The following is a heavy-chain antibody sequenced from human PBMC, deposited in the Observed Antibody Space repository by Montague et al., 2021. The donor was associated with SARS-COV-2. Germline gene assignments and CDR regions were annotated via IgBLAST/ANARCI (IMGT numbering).Heavy chain of an antibody. D-gene: IGHD3-22*01. J-gene: IGHJ2*01. CDR3: VRTFYDSSGYYYVWYFDL. CDR2: INSDGSST. V-gene: IGHV3-74*01. CDR1: GFTFSSYW. Sequence: SLRLSYAASGFTFSSYWMDWVRQPPGKGLVWVSRINSDGSSTNYADSVKGRFTISRDNAKNTLYLQMNSLRAEDTTVYYCVRTFYDSSGYYYVWYFDLWGRGTLVTVSS.